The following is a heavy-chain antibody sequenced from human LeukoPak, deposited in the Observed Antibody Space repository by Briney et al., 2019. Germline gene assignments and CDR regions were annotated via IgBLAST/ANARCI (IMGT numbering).Heavy chain of an antibody. CDR1: GYSFTSYW. Sequence: GESLKISCKGSGYSFTSYWIGWVRQMPGKGLEWMGIIYPGDSDTRYSPSFQGQVTISADKSISTAYLQWSSLKASDTAMYYCAIAHCSGGSCYSFDYWGQGTLVTVSS. D-gene: IGHD2-15*01. V-gene: IGHV5-51*01. CDR2: IYPGDSDT. J-gene: IGHJ4*02. CDR3: AIAHCSGGSCYSFDY.